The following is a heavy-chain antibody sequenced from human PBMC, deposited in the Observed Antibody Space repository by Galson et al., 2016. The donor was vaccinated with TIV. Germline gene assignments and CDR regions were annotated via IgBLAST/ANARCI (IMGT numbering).Heavy chain of an antibody. CDR3: AKVGARGYGDYPYYLEY. CDR2: ITWNSVGI. CDR1: GFTFDDYG. Sequence: SLRLSCAASGFTFDDYGMHWVRQPPGKGLEWVSGITWNSVGIDYEDSVKGRFTISRDNSKNTVSLQMNSLRTEDTAVYYCAKVGARGYGDYPYYLEYWGQGTPVIVSS. D-gene: IGHD4-17*01. J-gene: IGHJ4*02. V-gene: IGHV3-9*01.